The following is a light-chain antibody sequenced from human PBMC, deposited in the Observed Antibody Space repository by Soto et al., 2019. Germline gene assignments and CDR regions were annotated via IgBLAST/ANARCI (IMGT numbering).Light chain of an antibody. CDR3: MQALQTPH. Sequence: DIVMTQSPLSLPVTPGEPASISCRSSQSLLHSNGYNYLDWYLQKPGQSPQLLIYLGSNRASGVPDRFSGSGSGTDCTLKISRVEAEDVGGYYCMQALQTPHFGQGTRREIK. V-gene: IGKV2-28*01. CDR2: LGS. J-gene: IGKJ5*01. CDR1: QSLLHSNGYNY.